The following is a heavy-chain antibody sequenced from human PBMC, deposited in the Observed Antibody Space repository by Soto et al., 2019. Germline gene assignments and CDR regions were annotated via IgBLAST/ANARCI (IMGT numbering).Heavy chain of an antibody. J-gene: IGHJ4*02. V-gene: IGHV4-30-4*01. CDR3: ARSLPRGSPFDY. Sequence: SATLSLSCTFSGGSIRSGDYYWSWIRQPPGKGLESIGYIYYSGSTYYNPSLKSRVTISVDTSKNQFSLKLSSVTAADTAVYYCARSLPRGSPFDYWGQGTLVTVS. D-gene: IGHD3-10*01. CDR2: IYYSGST. CDR1: GGSIRSGDYY.